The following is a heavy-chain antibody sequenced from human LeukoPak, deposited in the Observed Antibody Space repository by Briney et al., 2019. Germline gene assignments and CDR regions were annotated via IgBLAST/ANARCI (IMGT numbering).Heavy chain of an antibody. J-gene: IGHJ4*02. Sequence: SQTLSLTCIVSGGSMSSGGYYCSWIRQHPGKGLEWIGYIYYSGSTYYNPSLKSRVTISVDTSKNQFSLKLSSMTAADTAVYYCASSMIYCSSTSCYDYWGQGTLVTVSS. V-gene: IGHV4-31*03. CDR2: IYYSGST. D-gene: IGHD2-2*01. CDR1: GGSMSSGGYY. CDR3: ASSMIYCSSTSCYDY.